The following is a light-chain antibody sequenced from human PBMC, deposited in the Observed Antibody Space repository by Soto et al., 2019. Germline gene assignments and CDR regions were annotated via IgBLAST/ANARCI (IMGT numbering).Light chain of an antibody. V-gene: IGKV3-15*01. CDR3: QQYNSWLWT. Sequence: EIVMTQSPATLSVSPGEGATLSCRASQSVSSKLAWYQQKPGQAPRLLIYGASTRATGIPARFSGSGSGTEFTLIIRILQSEDSAVYYCQQYNSWLWTFGQGTKVDIK. CDR1: QSVSSK. J-gene: IGKJ1*01. CDR2: GAS.